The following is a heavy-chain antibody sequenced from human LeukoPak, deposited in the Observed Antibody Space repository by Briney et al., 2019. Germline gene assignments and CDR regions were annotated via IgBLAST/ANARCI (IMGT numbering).Heavy chain of an antibody. CDR3: ARGDWGTVTTWYY. J-gene: IGHJ4*02. CDR1: GFTFDDYD. Sequence: GGSLRLSCAASGFTFDDYDMTWVRQAPGKGLEWVSYISSSGSTIYYADSVKGRFTFSRDNAKNSLYLQMNSLRAEDTAVYYCARGDWGTVTTWYYWGQGTLVTVSS. V-gene: IGHV3-11*01. CDR2: ISSSGSTI. D-gene: IGHD4-17*01.